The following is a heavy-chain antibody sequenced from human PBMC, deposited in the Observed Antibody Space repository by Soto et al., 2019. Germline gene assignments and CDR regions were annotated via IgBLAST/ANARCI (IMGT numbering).Heavy chain of an antibody. CDR1: GFTLDNHA. V-gene: IGHV1-18*01. CDR2: ISAIVYNDAK. CDR3: SRVTKGVGGWYLHL. D-gene: IGHD1-26*01. J-gene: IGHJ2*01. Sequence: QVQVVQSEVEVRRPGASVRVSCKASGFTLDNHAMSRVRQAPGQGLEWMGWISAIVYNDAKNYARQFLGRLTMIRGTPGTEVSSVPRSLASHAPAVYQCSRVTKGVGGWYLHLWVGSALCFVSS.